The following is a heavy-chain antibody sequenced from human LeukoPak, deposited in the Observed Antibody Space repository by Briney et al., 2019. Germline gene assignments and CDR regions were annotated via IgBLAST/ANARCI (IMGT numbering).Heavy chain of an antibody. D-gene: IGHD6-6*01. V-gene: IGHV1-18*01. Sequence: VASVKVSCKASGYTFNSYGISWVRQAPGQGLEWMGWISAYNGNTNYAQKFQGRVTMTTDTSTSTVYMEVRSLRSDDTAVYYCAREVNRKYSSSSGQYYLYYYGMDVWGQGTTVTVSS. CDR3: AREVNRKYSSSSGQYYLYYYGMDV. CDR2: ISAYNGNT. CDR1: GYTFNSYG. J-gene: IGHJ6*02.